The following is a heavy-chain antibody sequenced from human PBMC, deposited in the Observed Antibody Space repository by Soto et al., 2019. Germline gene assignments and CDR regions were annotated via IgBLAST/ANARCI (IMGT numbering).Heavy chain of an antibody. D-gene: IGHD2-8*01. Sequence: ASVKVSCKASGYTFTSYDINWVRQATGQGLEWMGWMNPNSGNTGYAQKFQGRVTMTRNTSISTAYMELSSLRSEDTAVYYCARGLVTVLMVYAIPEYFQHWGQGTLVTV. CDR1: GYTFTSYD. CDR3: ARGLVTVLMVYAIPEYFQH. J-gene: IGHJ1*01. CDR2: MNPNSGNT. V-gene: IGHV1-8*01.